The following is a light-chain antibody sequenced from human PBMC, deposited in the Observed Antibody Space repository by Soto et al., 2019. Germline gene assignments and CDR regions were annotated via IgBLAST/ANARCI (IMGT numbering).Light chain of an antibody. CDR1: QSVRSN. Sequence: EIVMTQSPATLSVSPGERVTLSCRASQSVRSNVAWYQQKPGQGPRLLIYGASTRATGIPARFSGRGSGTEFSLSISSLQSEDFAVYSCQQYNDWPRAFGQGTRVEI. V-gene: IGKV3-15*01. CDR3: QQYNDWPRA. CDR2: GAS. J-gene: IGKJ1*01.